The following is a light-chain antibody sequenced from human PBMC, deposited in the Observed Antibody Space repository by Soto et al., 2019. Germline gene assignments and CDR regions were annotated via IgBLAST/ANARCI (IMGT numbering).Light chain of an antibody. V-gene: IGLV1-51*02. J-gene: IGLJ1*01. CDR3: GTWDSSLSADV. Sequence: HSVLTQPPSVSAAPGQKVTISCSGSSSDIGNNYVSWYQHLPGTAPKLLIYENNKRPSGIPDRFSGSKSGTSATLGITGLQTGDEADYYCGTWDSSLSADVFGTGNKVTVL. CDR1: SSDIGNNY. CDR2: ENN.